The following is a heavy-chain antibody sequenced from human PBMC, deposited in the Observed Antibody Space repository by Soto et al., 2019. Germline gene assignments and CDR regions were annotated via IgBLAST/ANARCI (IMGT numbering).Heavy chain of an antibody. CDR3: ARGGGDSSGWYGRYYYYYAIDA. D-gene: IGHD6-19*01. Sequence: SETLSLTCAVYGGGFSGYYWNWIRQPRGTGLEWIGEINHSGSTNYNPSLMSRVTISVDTSKNQFSLKLSSVTAADTAVYYCARGGGDSSGWYGRYYYYYAIDAWGQGTTVT. J-gene: IGHJ6*02. V-gene: IGHV4-34*01. CDR1: GGGFSGYY. CDR2: INHSGST.